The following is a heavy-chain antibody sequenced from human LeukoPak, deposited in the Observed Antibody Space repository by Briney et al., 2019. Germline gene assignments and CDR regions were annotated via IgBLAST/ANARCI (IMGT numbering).Heavy chain of an antibody. CDR1: GFTFSGCA. Sequence: PGRSLRLSCAASGFTFSGCALSWVRQAPGKGLEWVAGISGDGAKTYYADPVKARFTISRDNSKNTLFLQMDRLRAEDTAVYYCARRVQPNAGPFDSWGQGTLASVS. CDR2: ISGDGAKT. CDR3: ARRVQPNAGPFDS. D-gene: IGHD3-10*01. J-gene: IGHJ4*02. V-gene: IGHV3-23*01.